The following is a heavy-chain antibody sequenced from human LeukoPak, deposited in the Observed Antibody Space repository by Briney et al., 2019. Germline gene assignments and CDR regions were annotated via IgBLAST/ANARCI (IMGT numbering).Heavy chain of an antibody. J-gene: IGHJ4*02. Sequence: PSETLSLTCKVSGYSISSGYYWGWIRQPPGKGLEWIASIYHSGSTYYNPSLKSRVSMSVDTSKNQFSLKLSSVTAADTAVYYCARFRELSYYDSSGYYDYWGQGTLVTVSS. D-gene: IGHD3-22*01. CDR2: IYHSGST. V-gene: IGHV4-38-2*02. CDR1: GYSISSGYY. CDR3: ARFRELSYYDSSGYYDY.